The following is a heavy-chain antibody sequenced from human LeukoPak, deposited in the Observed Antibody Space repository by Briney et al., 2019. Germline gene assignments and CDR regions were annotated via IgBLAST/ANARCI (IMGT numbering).Heavy chain of an antibody. CDR1: GFTFSSYS. Sequence: GGSLRLSCAASGFTFSSYSMKWVRQAPGKGLEWVSSISSSSSYIYYADSVKGRFTISRDNAKNSLNLQMNSLRAEDTAVYYCARGGYSSSFDYWGQGTLVTVSS. CDR3: ARGGYSSSFDY. CDR2: ISSSSSYI. J-gene: IGHJ4*02. V-gene: IGHV3-21*01. D-gene: IGHD6-6*01.